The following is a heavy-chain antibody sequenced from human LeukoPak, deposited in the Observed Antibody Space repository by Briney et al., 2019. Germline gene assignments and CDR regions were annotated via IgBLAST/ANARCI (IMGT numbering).Heavy chain of an antibody. CDR2: IHASGDT. D-gene: IGHD3-10*01. J-gene: IGHJ4*02. V-gene: IGHV4-4*07. CDR3: SGDRSPYHYGSGSYYFDY. CDR1: GDSISSYF. Sequence: SETLSLTCTVSGDSISSYFWSWIRQPAGEGPEWIGRIHASGDTNYNPSLKSRVTMSVDTSKNQFSLRLSSVTAAATAVYYCSGDRSPYHYGSGSYYFDYWGQGTLVTVSS.